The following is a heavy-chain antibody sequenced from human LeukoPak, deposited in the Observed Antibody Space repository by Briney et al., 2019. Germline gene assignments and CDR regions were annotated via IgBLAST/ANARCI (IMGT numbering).Heavy chain of an antibody. CDR1: GFTFSSYE. CDR2: ISSSGSTI. CDR3: AREPAYCGGDCYAFDY. Sequence: PGGSLRLSCAASGFTFSSYEMNWVRQAPGKGLEWVSYISSSGSTIYYADSVKGRFTISRDNAKNSLYLQMNSLRAEDTAVYYCAREPAYCGGDCYAFDYWGQGTLVTVSS. D-gene: IGHD2-21*02. V-gene: IGHV3-48*03. J-gene: IGHJ4*02.